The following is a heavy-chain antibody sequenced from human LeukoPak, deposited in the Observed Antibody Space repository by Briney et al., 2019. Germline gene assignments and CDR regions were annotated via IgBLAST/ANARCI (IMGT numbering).Heavy chain of an antibody. V-gene: IGHV1-69*01. CDR2: IIPIFGTA. D-gene: IGHD3-9*01. CDR3: ARGAGILTGYGAVDYYYMDV. Sequence: GSSVKVSCKASGGTFSSYAISWVRQAPGQGLEWMGGIIPIFGTANYAQKFQGRVTITADESTSTAYMELSSLRSEDTAVYYCARGAGILTGYGAVDYYYMDVWGKGTTVTISS. J-gene: IGHJ6*03. CDR1: GGTFSSYA.